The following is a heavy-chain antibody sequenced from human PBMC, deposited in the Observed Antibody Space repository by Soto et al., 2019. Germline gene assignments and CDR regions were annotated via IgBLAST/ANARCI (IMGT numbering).Heavy chain of an antibody. V-gene: IGHV4-59*12. CDR2: VYYSGST. J-gene: IGHJ6*03. D-gene: IGHD5-18*01. CDR1: GGSIGNYY. Sequence: SETLSLTCTVSGGSIGNYYWSWVRQPPGKGLEWFRYVYYSGSTNYNPSLKSRVTISVDTSKIQFSLRLSSVTAADTAVYFCARRRYSSRGYYYMDIWGKGTTVTVSS. CDR3: ARRRYSSRGYYYMDI.